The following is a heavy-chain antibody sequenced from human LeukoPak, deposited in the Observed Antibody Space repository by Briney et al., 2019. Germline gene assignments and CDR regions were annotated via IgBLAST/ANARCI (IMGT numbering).Heavy chain of an antibody. CDR3: ARDRGSGSSKTDY. V-gene: IGHV3-21*01. Sequence: GGSLRLSCATSGFTFSSYSMNWVRQAPGKGLEWVSSISSSSSYIYYADSVKGRFTTSRDNAKSSLYLQMNSLRAEDTAVYYCARDRGSGSSKTDYWGQGTLVTVSS. CDR2: ISSSSSYI. D-gene: IGHD1-26*01. J-gene: IGHJ4*02. CDR1: GFTFSSYS.